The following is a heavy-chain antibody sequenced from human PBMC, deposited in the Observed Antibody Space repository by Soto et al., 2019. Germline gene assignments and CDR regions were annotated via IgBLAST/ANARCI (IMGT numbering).Heavy chain of an antibody. D-gene: IGHD1-1*01. J-gene: IGHJ4*02. CDR2: IYYIGNT. CDR1: GGSISSSNYY. CDR3: AREDRTNGYNYDY. Sequence: SETLSLTCSVSGGSISSSNYYWAWIRQPPGKGLEWIGSIYYIGNTYYNPSLKSRVTMSVDTSKNQFSLKVTSVTAADTATYYCAREDRTNGYNYDYWGQGTLVTVSS. V-gene: IGHV4-39*01.